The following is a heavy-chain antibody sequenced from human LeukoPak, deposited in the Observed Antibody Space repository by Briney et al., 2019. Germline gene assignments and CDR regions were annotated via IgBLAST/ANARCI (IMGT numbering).Heavy chain of an antibody. CDR2: ISGSGGST. V-gene: IGHV3-23*01. CDR3: AKDRRPGYNWNDADY. Sequence: GGSLRLSCAASGFTFSSYAMSWVRQAPGTGLEGVSGISGSGGSTYYADSVKGRFTISRDNSKNTLYLQMNSLRAEDTAVYYCAKDRRPGYNWNDADYWGQGTLVTVSS. J-gene: IGHJ4*02. D-gene: IGHD1-1*01. CDR1: GFTFSSYA.